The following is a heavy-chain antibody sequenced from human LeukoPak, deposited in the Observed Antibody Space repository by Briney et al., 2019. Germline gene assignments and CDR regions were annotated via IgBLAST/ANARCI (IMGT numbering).Heavy chain of an antibody. J-gene: IGHJ4*02. D-gene: IGHD3-22*01. V-gene: IGHV3-48*02. CDR2: ISSSRTI. CDR3: ARDYYDSSGYRFDY. CDR1: GFTFSNYR. Sequence: GGSLRLSCAASGFTFSNYRMNWVRQAPGKGLEWVSYISSSRTIDYVDSVKGRFTISRDNAKNSLYLQMNSLRDEDTAVYYCARDYYDSSGYRFDYWGQGTLVTVSS.